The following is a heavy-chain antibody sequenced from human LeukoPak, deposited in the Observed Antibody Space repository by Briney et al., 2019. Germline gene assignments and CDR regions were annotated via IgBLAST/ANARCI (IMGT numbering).Heavy chain of an antibody. CDR2: IYHSGST. CDR1: GGSISSGNW. V-gene: IGHV4-4*02. J-gene: IGHJ4*02. D-gene: IGHD3-16*01. Sequence: SETLSLTCIVSGGSISSGNWWSWVRQPPGKGLEWIGEIYHSGSTNYNPPLKSRVTISVDRSKNQFSLNLSSVTAADTAVYYCARERGGCIDYWGQGTLVTVSS. CDR3: ARERGGCIDY.